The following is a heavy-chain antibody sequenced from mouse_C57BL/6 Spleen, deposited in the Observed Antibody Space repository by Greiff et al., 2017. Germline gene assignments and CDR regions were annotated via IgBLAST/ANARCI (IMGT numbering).Heavy chain of an antibody. D-gene: IGHD1-1*01. V-gene: IGHV5-17*01. CDR1: GFTFSDYG. Sequence: EVKLVESGGGLVKPGGSLKLSCAASGFTFSDYGMHWVRQAPEKGLEWVAYISSGSSTIYYADTVKGRFTISSDTAQNTRLLQWPSVGSEDTATGYCAMERACYYGSSDVWGTGTTVTVSS. J-gene: IGHJ1*03. CDR3: AMERACYYGSSDV. CDR2: ISSGSSTI.